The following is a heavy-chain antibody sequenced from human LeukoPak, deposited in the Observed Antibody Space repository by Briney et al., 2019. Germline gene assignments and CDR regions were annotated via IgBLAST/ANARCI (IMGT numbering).Heavy chain of an antibody. J-gene: IGHJ4*02. CDR1: GFSFSSYD. Sequence: PGGSLRLSCAASGFSFSSYDMHWVRQAPGKGLEWVAIIRYDGNNKYYVDSVKGRFTISRDNSKNTLYLQMNNLRVEDTAVYFCSILAVASDFDYWGQGTLVTVSS. D-gene: IGHD6-19*01. V-gene: IGHV3-30*02. CDR3: SILAVASDFDY. CDR2: IRYDGNNK.